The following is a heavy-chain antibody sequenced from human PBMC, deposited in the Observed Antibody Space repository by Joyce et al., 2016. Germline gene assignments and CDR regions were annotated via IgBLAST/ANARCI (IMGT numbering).Heavy chain of an antibody. CDR1: GFSLSTSGVG. V-gene: IGHV2-5*02. J-gene: IGHJ6*02. CDR2: IYWDDDK. Sequence: QVTLKESGPTLVKPTQTLTLTCTFSGFSLSTSGVGVGWIRQPPGKALEWLALIYWDDDKGYSASLKSRLSITKDTSNNQVVRTITDMDPVDTATYYCAHAPATDRYYGMDVWGQGTTVTVSS. D-gene: IGHD6-25*01. CDR3: AHAPATDRYYGMDV.